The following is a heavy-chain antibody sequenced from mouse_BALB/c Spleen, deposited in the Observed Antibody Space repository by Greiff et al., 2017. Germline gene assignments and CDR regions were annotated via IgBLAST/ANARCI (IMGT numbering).Heavy chain of an antibody. CDR2: INSNGGST. D-gene: IGHD4-1*01. Sequence: EVKVVESGGGLVQPGGSLKLSCAASGFTFSSYGMSWVRQTPDKRLELVATINSNGGSTYYPDSVKGRFTISRDNAKNTLYLQMSSLKSEDTAMYYCARDWAVGAMDYWGQGTSVTVSS. V-gene: IGHV5-6-3*01. CDR1: GFTFSSYG. CDR3: ARDWAVGAMDY. J-gene: IGHJ4*01.